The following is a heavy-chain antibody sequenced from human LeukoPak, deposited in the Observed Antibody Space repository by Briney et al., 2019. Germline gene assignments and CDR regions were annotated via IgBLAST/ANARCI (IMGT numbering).Heavy chain of an antibody. Sequence: SETLSLTCAVYGGSFSGYYWSWIRQPPGKGLEWIGEINHSGSTNYNPSLKSRVTISVDTSKNQFSLKLSSVTAADTAVYYCARGRRTKEDYDSSGYYGYWGLGTLVTVSS. D-gene: IGHD3-22*01. J-gene: IGHJ4*02. CDR2: INHSGST. V-gene: IGHV4-34*01. CDR1: GGSFSGYY. CDR3: ARGRRTKEDYDSSGYYGY.